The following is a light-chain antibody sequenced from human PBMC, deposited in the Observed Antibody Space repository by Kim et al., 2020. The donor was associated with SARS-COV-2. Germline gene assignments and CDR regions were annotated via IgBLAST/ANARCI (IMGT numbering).Light chain of an antibody. Sequence: SLSPGERATLSCRASQSVSSCVAWYQQKPGQALRLLIYDVSSRATGIPARFSGSGSGTDFTLTISSLEPEDFAVYYCQQRSNLITFGQGTRLEIK. CDR3: QQRSNLIT. V-gene: IGKV3-11*01. CDR2: DVS. J-gene: IGKJ5*01. CDR1: QSVSSC.